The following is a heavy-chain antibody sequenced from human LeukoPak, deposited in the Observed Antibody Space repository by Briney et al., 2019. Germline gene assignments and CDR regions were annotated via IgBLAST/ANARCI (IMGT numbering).Heavy chain of an antibody. CDR1: GYTFTSYY. CDR3: ARDFESPHSGSYSNAFDI. V-gene: IGHV1-46*01. Sequence: ASVKVSCKASGYTFTSYYMHWVRQAPGQGLEWMGIINPGGGSTSYAQKFQGRVTMTRDMSTSTVYMELSSLRSEDTAVYYCARDFESPHSGSYSNAFDIWGQGTMVTVSS. D-gene: IGHD1-26*01. J-gene: IGHJ3*02. CDR2: INPGGGST.